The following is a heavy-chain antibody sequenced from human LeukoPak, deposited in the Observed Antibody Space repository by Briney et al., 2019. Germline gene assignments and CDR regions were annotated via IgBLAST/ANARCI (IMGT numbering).Heavy chain of an antibody. D-gene: IGHD7-27*01. V-gene: IGHV1-8*01. CDR1: GYTFITYD. CDR3: ARGSGNWGGSFDY. J-gene: IGHJ4*02. Sequence: RASVKVSCKASGYTFITYDINWVRQATGQGLEWMGWMNPNSGNTGYAQKFQGRVTMTRNTSISTAYMELSSLRSEDTAVYYCARGSGNWGGSFDYWGQGTLVTVSS. CDR2: MNPNSGNT.